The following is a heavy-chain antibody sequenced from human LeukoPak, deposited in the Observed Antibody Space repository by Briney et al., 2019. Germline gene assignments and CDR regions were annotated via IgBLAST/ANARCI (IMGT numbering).Heavy chain of an antibody. J-gene: IGHJ5*02. CDR3: ARTVAAHLTGWSDP. V-gene: IGHV1-18*01. CDR1: GYTFTSYG. D-gene: IGHD2-15*01. CDR2: ISAYNGNT. Sequence: ASVKVSCKASGYTFTSYGISWVRQAPGQGLEWMGWISAYNGNTNYAQKLQGRVTMTTDTSTSTAYMELRSLRSDDTAVYYCARTVAAHLTGWSDPWGQGTLVTVSS.